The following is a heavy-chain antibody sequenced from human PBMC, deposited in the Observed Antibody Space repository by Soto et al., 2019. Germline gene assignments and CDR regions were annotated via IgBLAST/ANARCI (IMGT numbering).Heavy chain of an antibody. Sequence: SVKVSCKASGCTFSSYAISWVRQAPGQGLEWMGGIIPIFGTANYAQKFQGRVTITADESTSTAYMELSSLRSEDTAVYYCARGLYGDYAFDYWGQGTLVTVSS. CDR2: IIPIFGTA. J-gene: IGHJ4*02. CDR3: ARGLYGDYAFDY. D-gene: IGHD4-17*01. CDR1: GCTFSSYA. V-gene: IGHV1-69*13.